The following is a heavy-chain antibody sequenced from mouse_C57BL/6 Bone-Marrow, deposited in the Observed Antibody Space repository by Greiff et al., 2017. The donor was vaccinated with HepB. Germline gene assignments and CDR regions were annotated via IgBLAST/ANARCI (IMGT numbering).Heavy chain of an antibody. V-gene: IGHV3-6*01. D-gene: IGHD1-1*01. CDR2: ISYDGSN. Sequence: EVKLMESGPGLVKPSQSLSLTCSVTGYSITSGYYWNWIRQFPGNKLEWMGYISYDGSNNYNPSLKNRISITRDTSKNQFFLKLNSVTTEDTATYYCARRDLYYGSSPWFAYWGQGTLVTVSA. CDR3: ARRDLYYGSSPWFAY. CDR1: GYSITSGYY. J-gene: IGHJ3*01.